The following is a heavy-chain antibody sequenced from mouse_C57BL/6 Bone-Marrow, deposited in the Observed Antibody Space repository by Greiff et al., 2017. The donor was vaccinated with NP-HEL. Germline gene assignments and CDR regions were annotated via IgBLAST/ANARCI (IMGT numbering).Heavy chain of an antibody. V-gene: IGHV1-62-2*01. Sequence: VQLQQSGAELVKPGASVKLSCKTSGYTFTEYTIHWVKQRSGQGLEWIGWFYPGRGSIKYNEKFKDKATLTADKSSSTVYMELSRLTSEDSAFYFCARHEDGYDGYYDWFAYWGQGTLVTVSA. CDR3: ARHEDGYDGYYDWFAY. D-gene: IGHD2-3*01. CDR2: FYPGRGSI. CDR1: GYTFTEYT. J-gene: IGHJ3*01.